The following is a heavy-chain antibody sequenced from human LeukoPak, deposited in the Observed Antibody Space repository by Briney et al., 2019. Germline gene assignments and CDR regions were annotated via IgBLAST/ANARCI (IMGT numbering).Heavy chain of an antibody. V-gene: IGHV3-48*04. Sequence: GGSLRLSCAASGFTFSSYSMNWVRQAPGKGLEWVSYITPSSASVYYADSVRGRFTISRDNAKNSLYLQMNSLRAEDTALYYCAKDMGHGSSSWHGFDYWGQGTLVTVSS. CDR3: AKDMGHGSSSWHGFDY. D-gene: IGHD6-13*01. CDR1: GFTFSSYS. CDR2: ITPSSASV. J-gene: IGHJ4*02.